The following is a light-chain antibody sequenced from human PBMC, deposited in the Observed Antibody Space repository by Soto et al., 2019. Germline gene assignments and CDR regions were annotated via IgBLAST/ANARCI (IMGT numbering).Light chain of an antibody. CDR2: GTS. CDR1: QNVNTN. J-gene: IGKJ5*01. Sequence: EVVLTQSPATRSVSPGERAIVSCRASQNVNTNLAWYQQKPGQVPRLLIYGTSTGATDIPARFSGSGSGTEFTLTITSLQSEDFAVYYCQQYNNWPITFGQGTRLEIK. CDR3: QQYNNWPIT. V-gene: IGKV3-15*01.